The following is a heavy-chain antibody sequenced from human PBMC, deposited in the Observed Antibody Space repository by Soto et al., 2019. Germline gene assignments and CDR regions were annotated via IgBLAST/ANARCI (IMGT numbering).Heavy chain of an antibody. D-gene: IGHD1-26*01. CDR1: GFLLTTTVVG. V-gene: IGHV2-5*02. CDR3: TQVYGSGSWGWYFHS. Sequence: QITLRESGPSLVKPTETLTLTCTFSGFLLTTTVVGVGWIRQPPGKALEWLAVVFWDGGERYSASLKSRVTITKDTSKDQVVFTMTNMDPADTATYYCTQVYGSGSWGWYFHSWGQGTLVTVSS. CDR2: VFWDGGE. J-gene: IGHJ4*02.